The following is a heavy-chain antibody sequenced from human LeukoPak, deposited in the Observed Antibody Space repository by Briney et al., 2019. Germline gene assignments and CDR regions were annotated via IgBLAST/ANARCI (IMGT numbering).Heavy chain of an antibody. CDR1: GFTFSSYA. CDR2: ISGGGDFT. V-gene: IGHV3-23*01. Sequence: PGGSLRLSCAASGFTFSSYAMSWVRQAPGKGLEWVSAISGGGDFTYYADSVKGRFTISRDNSKNTVYLQMNSLRAEDTAVYYCAKDPFGAYSYGYFDYWGQGTLVTVSS. D-gene: IGHD5-18*01. CDR3: AKDPFGAYSYGYFDY. J-gene: IGHJ4*02.